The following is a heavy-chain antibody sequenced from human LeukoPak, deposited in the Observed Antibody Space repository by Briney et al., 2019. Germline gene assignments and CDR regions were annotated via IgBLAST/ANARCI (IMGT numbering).Heavy chain of an antibody. J-gene: IGHJ4*02. D-gene: IGHD4-23*01. CDR1: GGSISSYY. CDR2: IYYSGST. V-gene: IGHV4-59*01. CDR3: ARVDIDYGGNPDY. Sequence: SETLSLTCTVSGGSISSYYWSWIRQPPGKGLEWIGYIYYSGSTNYNPSLKSRVTISVDTSKNQFPLKLSSVTAADTAVYYCARVDIDYGGNPDYWGQGTPVTVSS.